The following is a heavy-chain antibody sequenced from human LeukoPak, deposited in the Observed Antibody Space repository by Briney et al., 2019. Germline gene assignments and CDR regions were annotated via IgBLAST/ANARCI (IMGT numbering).Heavy chain of an antibody. J-gene: IGHJ4*02. Sequence: ASVKVSCKVSGYTLTELSMHWVRQAPGKGLEWMGGFDPEDGETIYAQKFQGRVTMTEDTSTDTAYMELSSLRSEDTAVYYCASSPLSSGYYYLDYWGQGSLVSVPS. CDR1: GYTLTELS. CDR2: FDPEDGET. D-gene: IGHD3-22*01. CDR3: ASSPLSSGYYYLDY. V-gene: IGHV1-24*01.